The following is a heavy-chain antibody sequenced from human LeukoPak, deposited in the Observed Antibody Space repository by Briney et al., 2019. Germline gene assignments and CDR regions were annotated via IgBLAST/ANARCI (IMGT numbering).Heavy chain of an antibody. V-gene: IGHV3-53*01. D-gene: IGHD4-17*01. Sequence: GGSLRLSCAASGFTVSSNYMSWVRQAPGKGLEWVSVIYSGGSTYYADSVKGRFTISRDNSKNTLYLQMNSLRAEDTAVYYCARSSNYGDYDEINGMDVWGQGTTVTVSS. CDR1: GFTVSSNY. J-gene: IGHJ6*02. CDR2: IYSGGST. CDR3: ARSSNYGDYDEINGMDV.